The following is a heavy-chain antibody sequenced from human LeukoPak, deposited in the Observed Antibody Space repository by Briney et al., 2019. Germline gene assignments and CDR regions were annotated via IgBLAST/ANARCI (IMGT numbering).Heavy chain of an antibody. CDR2: IYRSGST. CDR1: GFTVSSSY. CDR3: TSDGGSGWYYFDY. Sequence: GGSLRLSCAASGFTVSSSYMSWVRQAPGKGLEWVSIIYRSGSTYYADSVKGRFTISRDTSKNTLYLQMNSLRAEDTALYYCTSDGGSGWYYFDYWGQGTLVTVSS. J-gene: IGHJ4*02. V-gene: IGHV3-53*01. D-gene: IGHD6-19*01.